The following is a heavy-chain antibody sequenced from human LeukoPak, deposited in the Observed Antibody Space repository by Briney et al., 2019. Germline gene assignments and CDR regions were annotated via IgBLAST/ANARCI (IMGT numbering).Heavy chain of an antibody. CDR1: GYSISSGYY. CDR3: AREVHPVGPTYASLNWFDP. V-gene: IGHV4-38-2*02. D-gene: IGHD1-26*01. CDR2: IYHSGST. J-gene: IGHJ5*02. Sequence: PSETLSLTCTVSGYSISSGYYWGWIRQPPGKGLEWIGSIYHSGSTYYNPSLKSRVTISVDTSKNQFSLKLSSVTAADTAVYYCAREVHPVGPTYASLNWFDPRGQGTLVTVSS.